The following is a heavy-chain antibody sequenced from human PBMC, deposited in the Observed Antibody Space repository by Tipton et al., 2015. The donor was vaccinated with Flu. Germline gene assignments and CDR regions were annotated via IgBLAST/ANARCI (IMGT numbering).Heavy chain of an antibody. CDR1: GYTFFRYS. D-gene: IGHD3-10*01. V-gene: IGHV1-18*01. CDR3: ARDMVLGVITPYYHGMDV. Sequence: QLVQSGAEVKKPGASVKISCKTSGYTFFRYSLNWVRQAPGQGLEWLGWISTYTGHTNYTQKFQGRVTMTTDTYTSTCYMELRSLRLDDTAVYYCARDMVLGVITPYYHGMDVWGQGTTVTVS. CDR2: ISTYTGHT. J-gene: IGHJ6*02.